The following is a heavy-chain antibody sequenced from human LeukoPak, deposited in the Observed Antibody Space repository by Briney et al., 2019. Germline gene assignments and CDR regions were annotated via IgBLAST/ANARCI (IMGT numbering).Heavy chain of an antibody. V-gene: IGHV4-4*07. J-gene: IGHJ3*02. D-gene: IGHD1-26*01. CDR2: IYYSGTT. Sequence: SETLSLTCTVSGDSISNHYWSWIRQTAGKGLEWIGLIYYSGTTNYNPSLKSRVTISVDTSKTQFSLKLSSVTAADTAVYYCARSGGNYYDTDAFDIWGQGTMVTVSS. CDR1: GDSISNHY. CDR3: ARSGGNYYDTDAFDI.